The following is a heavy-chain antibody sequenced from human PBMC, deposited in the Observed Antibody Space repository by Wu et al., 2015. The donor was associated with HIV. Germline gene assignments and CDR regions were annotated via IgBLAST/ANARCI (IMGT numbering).Heavy chain of an antibody. CDR2: IIPIFGTA. V-gene: IGHV1-69*13. CDR3: AATGIAVAGTYYYYYYMDV. J-gene: IGHJ6*03. D-gene: IGHD6-19*01. Sequence: QVRLVQSGPEVKKPGASVKVSCKASGYPFKNYGLTWVRQAPGQGLEWMGGIIPIFGTANYAQKFQGRVTITADESTSTAYMELSSLRSEDTAVYYCAATGIAVAGTYYYYYYMDVWGKGTTVTVSS. CDR1: GYPFKNYG.